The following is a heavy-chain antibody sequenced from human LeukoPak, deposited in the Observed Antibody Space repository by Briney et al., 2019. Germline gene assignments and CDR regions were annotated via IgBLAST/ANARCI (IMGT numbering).Heavy chain of an antibody. CDR2: IYYSGST. D-gene: IGHD4-23*01. V-gene: IGHV4-31*03. J-gene: IGHJ4*02. Sequence: SQTLSLTCTVSGGSISSGGYYWSRIRQHPGKGLEWIGYIYYSGSTYYNPSLKSRVTISVDTSKNQFSLKLSSVTAADTAVYYCARENGGNFFDYWGQGTLVTVSS. CDR1: GGSISSGGYY. CDR3: ARENGGNFFDY.